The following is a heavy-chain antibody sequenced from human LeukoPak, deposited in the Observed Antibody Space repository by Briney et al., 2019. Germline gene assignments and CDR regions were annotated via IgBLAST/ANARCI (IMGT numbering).Heavy chain of an antibody. Sequence: GGSLRLSCAASGYTFSNAWMSWVRQAPGKGLEWVAVISYDGSNKYYADSVKGRFTISRDNSKNTLYLQMNSLRAEDTAVYYCAKDRGWLYYYDSSGYDEYFQHWGQGTLVTVSS. V-gene: IGHV3-30*18. CDR2: ISYDGSNK. CDR1: GYTFSNAW. J-gene: IGHJ1*01. CDR3: AKDRGWLYYYDSSGYDEYFQH. D-gene: IGHD3-22*01.